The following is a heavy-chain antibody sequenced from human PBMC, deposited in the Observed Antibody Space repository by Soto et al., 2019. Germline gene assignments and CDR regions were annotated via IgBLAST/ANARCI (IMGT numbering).Heavy chain of an antibody. D-gene: IGHD6-6*01. CDR3: AGHYSSSWVYNY. J-gene: IGHJ4*02. CDR1: GGSITSGGHY. CDR2: IYYSGST. V-gene: IGHV4-31*03. Sequence: ASETLSLTCTVSGGSITSGGHYWSWIRQRPGKGLEWIGIIYYSGSTSYHPSLNSRVTISLDTSKNQFSLKLSSVTAADTAVYYCAGHYSSSWVYNYWGQGTLVTVSS.